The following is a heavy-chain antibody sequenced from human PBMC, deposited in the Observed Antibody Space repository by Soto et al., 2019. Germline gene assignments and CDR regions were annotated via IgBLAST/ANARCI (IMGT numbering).Heavy chain of an antibody. CDR1: GYTFTGNY. CDR3: ARGYCSSIGCSHYFDY. CDR2: INPTTGGT. Sequence: QVQLVQSGAEVKKPGASVKVSCKASGYTFTGNYMHWVRQVPGQGLEWMALINPTTGGTNYAQKFQGSVTVAWDTSISTVYMELSRLTSDDTAIYYCARGYCSSIGCSHYFDYWGQGTLVTVSS. J-gene: IGHJ4*02. D-gene: IGHD2-2*01. V-gene: IGHV1-2*02.